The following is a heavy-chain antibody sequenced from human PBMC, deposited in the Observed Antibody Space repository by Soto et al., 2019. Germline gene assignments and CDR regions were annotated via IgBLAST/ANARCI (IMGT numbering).Heavy chain of an antibody. CDR2: INAGNGNT. D-gene: IGHD2-2*01. V-gene: IGHV1-3*01. J-gene: IGHJ6*02. CDR3: ARYPTPSSYYYYGMDV. Sequence: QVQLVQSGAEVKKPGASVKVSCKASGYTFTSYAMHWVRQAPGQRLEWMGWINAGNGNTKYSQKFQGRVTITRDTSASTAYMELSSLRSEDTAVYYCARYPTPSSYYYYGMDVWGQGTTVTVSS. CDR1: GYTFTSYA.